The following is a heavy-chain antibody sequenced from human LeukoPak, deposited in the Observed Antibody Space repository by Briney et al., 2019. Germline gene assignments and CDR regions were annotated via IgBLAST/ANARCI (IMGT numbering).Heavy chain of an antibody. CDR2: ISGSGGST. D-gene: IGHD6-19*01. J-gene: IGHJ4*02. Sequence: GGSLRLSCAASGFTFSSYAMSWVRQAPGRGLEWVSAISGSGGSTYYADSVKGRFTISRDNSKSTLYLQMNSLRAEDTAVYYCAKDGYSSGVDYWGQGTLVTVSS. CDR1: GFTFSSYA. V-gene: IGHV3-23*01. CDR3: AKDGYSSGVDY.